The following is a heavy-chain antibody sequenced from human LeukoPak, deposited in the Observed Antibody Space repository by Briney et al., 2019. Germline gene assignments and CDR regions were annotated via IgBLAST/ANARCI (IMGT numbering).Heavy chain of an antibody. V-gene: IGHV1-69*01. J-gene: IGHJ6*02. CDR2: IIPIFGTA. CDR3: ARYIAAAGYYYYGMDV. D-gene: IGHD6-13*01. Sequence: ASVKVSCKASGGTFISYAISWVRQAPGQGLEWMGGIIPIFGTANYAQKFQGRVTITADESTSTAYMELSSLRSEDTAVYYCARYIAAAGYYYYGMDVWGQGTTVTVSS. CDR1: GGTFISYA.